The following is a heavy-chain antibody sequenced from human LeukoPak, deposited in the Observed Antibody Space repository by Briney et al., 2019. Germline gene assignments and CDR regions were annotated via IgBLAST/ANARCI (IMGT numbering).Heavy chain of an antibody. D-gene: IGHD3-10*01. CDR2: IWHDGSHK. Sequence: GGFLRLSCAASGFAFNTYAMHWVRQAPGQGLEWVALIWHDGSHKFYSNSVRGQFTISRDNSKNTVSLQMNNLRPEDTAVYYCAREIFGSGSHPDFWGQGTLVTVSS. J-gene: IGHJ4*02. CDR1: GFAFNTYA. CDR3: AREIFGSGSHPDF. V-gene: IGHV3-33*01.